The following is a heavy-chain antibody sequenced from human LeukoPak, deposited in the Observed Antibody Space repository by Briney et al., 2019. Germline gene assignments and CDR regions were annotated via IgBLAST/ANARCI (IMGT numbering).Heavy chain of an antibody. Sequence: GRSLRLSCAASGFTFSSYGMHWVRQAPGKGLEWVAVISYDGSNKYYADSVKGRFTISRDNSKNTLYLQMNSLRAEDTAVYYCAKDQPDYSEYYYYGMDVWGQGTTVTVSS. V-gene: IGHV3-30*18. CDR2: ISYDGSNK. CDR3: AKDQPDYSEYYYYGMDV. CDR1: GFTFSSYG. J-gene: IGHJ6*02. D-gene: IGHD4-11*01.